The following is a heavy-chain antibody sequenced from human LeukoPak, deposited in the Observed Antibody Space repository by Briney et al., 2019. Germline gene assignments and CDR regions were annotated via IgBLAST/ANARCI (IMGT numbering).Heavy chain of an antibody. V-gene: IGHV1-46*01. Sequence: ASVKVSCKASGYTFTSYYMHWVRQAPGQGLEWMGIINPSGGSTGYAQNFQGRVTMTTDTSTSTAYMELRSLRSDDTAVYYCARGQANRLLWVGELLSNINPFDYWGQGALVTVSS. J-gene: IGHJ4*02. CDR1: GYTFTSYY. CDR2: INPSGGST. CDR3: ARGQANRLLWVGELLSNINPFDY. D-gene: IGHD3-10*01.